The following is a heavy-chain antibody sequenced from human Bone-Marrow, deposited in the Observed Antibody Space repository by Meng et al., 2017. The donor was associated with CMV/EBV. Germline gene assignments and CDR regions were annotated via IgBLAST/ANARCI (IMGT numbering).Heavy chain of an antibody. V-gene: IGHV3-7*01. CDR2: IKQDGSEQ. D-gene: IGHD2-2*01. CDR3: ARECSSTSCFYQFFYYYGSDV. CDR1: GCTHSGYW. J-gene: IGHJ6*02. Sequence: GESLKIPCAASGCTHSGYWMSWVRRTPGKGLEWVANIKQDGSEQYFVDSVKDRFTISRDNAKNSPYLQMNSLRAKDTAVYYCARECSSTSCFYQFFYYYGSDVRSQGSTVIVYS.